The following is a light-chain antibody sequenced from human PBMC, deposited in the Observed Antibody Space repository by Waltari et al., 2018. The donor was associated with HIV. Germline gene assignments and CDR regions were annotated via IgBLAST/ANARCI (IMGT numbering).Light chain of an antibody. CDR2: EVS. Sequence: QSALTQPPSASGSPGQSVTISCAGTSSDIGLYNFVSWYQHHPGTSPKLMISEVSRRHSGVPDRFSGSKSGNTASLTLSGRQAEDEAADYCFSHAGNNYLLFGGGTKLTVL. CDR3: FSHAGNNYLL. CDR1: SSDIGLYNF. J-gene: IGLJ2*01. V-gene: IGLV2-8*01.